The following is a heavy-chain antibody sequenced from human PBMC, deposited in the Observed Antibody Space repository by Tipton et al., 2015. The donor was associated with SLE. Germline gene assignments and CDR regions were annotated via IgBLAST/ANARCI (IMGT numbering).Heavy chain of an antibody. CDR2: IYYSEST. J-gene: IGHJ6*03. CDR3: ARVYRSSSPLGYYYYMDV. CDR1: SGSISSNH. Sequence: TLSLTCIVSSGSISSNHWSWIRQPPGKGLEWIGYIYYSESTKYNPSLKSRATISVDTSKNQFSLKLSSVTAADTAVYYCARVYRSSSPLGYYYYMDVWGKGTTVTVSS. V-gene: IGHV4-59*12. D-gene: IGHD6-6*01.